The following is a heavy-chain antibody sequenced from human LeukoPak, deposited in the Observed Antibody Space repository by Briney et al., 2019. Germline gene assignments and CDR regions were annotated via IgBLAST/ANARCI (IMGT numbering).Heavy chain of an antibody. D-gene: IGHD3/OR15-3a*01. CDR3: AREGLELGYYYYYMDV. V-gene: IGHV3-21*01. Sequence: WGSLRLSCAASGFTFSSYSMNWVRQAPGKGLEWVSSISSSSSYIYYADSVKGRFTISRDNAKNSLYLQMNSLRAEDTAVYYCAREGLELGYYYYYMDVWGKGTTVTVSS. J-gene: IGHJ6*03. CDR1: GFTFSSYS. CDR2: ISSSSSYI.